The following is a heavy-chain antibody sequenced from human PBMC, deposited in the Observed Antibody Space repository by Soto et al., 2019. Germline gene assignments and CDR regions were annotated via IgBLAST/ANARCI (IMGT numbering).Heavy chain of an antibody. V-gene: IGHV5-51*01. CDR3: TRQHPLDTRAWNI. J-gene: IGHJ1*01. CDR2: IYPRDSDI. Sequence: GESLQISCKVFVDSFTGFWIGWVRQMPGKGLEWVGSIYPRDSDIRYNPSFQGQVTISADRSTTTAYLQWSSLKASDTAIYYCTRQHPLDTRAWNIWGQGGLVT. D-gene: IGHD1-1*01. CDR1: VDSFTGFW.